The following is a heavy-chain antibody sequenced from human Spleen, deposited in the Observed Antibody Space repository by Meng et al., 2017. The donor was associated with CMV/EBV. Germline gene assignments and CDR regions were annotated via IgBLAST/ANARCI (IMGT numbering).Heavy chain of an antibody. Sequence: CAASGFTFSSYSMHWVRQAPGKGLEWVAVISYDGTYKYYADSVKGRFTISRDNSKNTLSLQMNSLRSEDTALYYCARAGEYQLPTFDYWGQGTLVTVSS. CDR2: ISYDGTYK. D-gene: IGHD2-2*01. CDR1: GFTFSSYS. J-gene: IGHJ4*02. CDR3: ARAGEYQLPTFDY. V-gene: IGHV3-30*04.